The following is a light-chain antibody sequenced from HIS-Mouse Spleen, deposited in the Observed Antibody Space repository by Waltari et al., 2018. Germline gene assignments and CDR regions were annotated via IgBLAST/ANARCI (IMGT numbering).Light chain of an antibody. J-gene: IGLJ2*01. V-gene: IGLV2-23*01. Sequence: HSALTQPASVSGSPGQSITISCTGTSSDVGSYNLVSWYQQHPGKARKLMMYEGSKRPSGVSKRFSGANEGNTASLTISGLQAEDEEDYYCCSYAGSSTVVFGGGTKLTVL. CDR2: EGS. CDR3: CSYAGSSTVV. CDR1: SSDVGSYNL.